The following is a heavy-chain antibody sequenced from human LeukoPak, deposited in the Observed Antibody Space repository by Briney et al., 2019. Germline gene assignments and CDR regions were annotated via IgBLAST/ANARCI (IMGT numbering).Heavy chain of an antibody. CDR3: ARDQGCSSTSCHSLFFHY. Sequence: GGSLRLSCAASGFTFSSSAMTWVRQAPGKGLGCVSAIDCGGETTYYADSVKGRFTISRDNSKNMLYLQMNSLRAEDTAVYYCARDQGCSSTSCHSLFFHYWGQGILVTVSS. V-gene: IGHV3-23*01. D-gene: IGHD2-2*01. J-gene: IGHJ4*02. CDR1: GFTFSSSA. CDR2: IDCGGETT.